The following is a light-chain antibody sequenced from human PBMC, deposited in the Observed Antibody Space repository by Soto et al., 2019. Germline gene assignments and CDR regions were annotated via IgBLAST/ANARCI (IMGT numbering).Light chain of an antibody. CDR2: GAS. CDR1: QSISSN. Sequence: EIVMTQSPATLSVSPGERATLSCRASQSISSNVAWYQQKPGQAPRLLIHGASTRATGIPARFSGSGSGTEFTLTISSLQSEDLAVYYCQQYNNWPPYTFGQGTKLEIK. CDR3: QQYNNWPPYT. V-gene: IGKV3-15*01. J-gene: IGKJ2*01.